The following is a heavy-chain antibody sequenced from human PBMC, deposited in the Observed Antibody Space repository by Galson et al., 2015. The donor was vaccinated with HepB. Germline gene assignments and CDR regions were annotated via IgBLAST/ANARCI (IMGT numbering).Heavy chain of an antibody. CDR3: AKDPYLYSALAGTMAGFDY. D-gene: IGHD6-19*01. Sequence: SLRLSCAAPGFTFSNYGMHWVRQAPGEGLEWVAVISYVGSNTYYADSVKGRFTISRDNSKNTLYLQMNSLRAEDTALYYCAKDPYLYSALAGTMAGFDYWGQGTLVTVSS. CDR1: GFTFSNYG. CDR2: ISYVGSNT. J-gene: IGHJ4*02. V-gene: IGHV3-30*18.